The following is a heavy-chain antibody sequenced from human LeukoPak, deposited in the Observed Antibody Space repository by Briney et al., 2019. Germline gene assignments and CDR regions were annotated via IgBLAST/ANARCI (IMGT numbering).Heavy chain of an antibody. CDR1: RFTFSNYA. CDR3: ATANYYVSGSPLNYAFDI. J-gene: IGHJ3*02. Sequence: LTGGSLRPSCAASRFTFSNYAMSWVRQAPGKGLEWLSVITTGGTPYYADSVKGRFTISKDSSKNTLYLQMNGLRAEDTALYYCATANYYVSGSPLNYAFDIWGQGTMVTVSS. D-gene: IGHD3-10*01. CDR2: ITTGGTP. V-gene: IGHV3-23*01.